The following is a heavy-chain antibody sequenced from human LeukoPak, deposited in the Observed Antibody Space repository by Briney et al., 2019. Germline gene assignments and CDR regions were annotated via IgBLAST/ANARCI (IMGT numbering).Heavy chain of an antibody. CDR2: IYYSGST. CDR3: PRVWCSSGYNTDDAFDI. V-gene: IGHV4-31*03. Sequence: SETLSLTCTVSGGSISSGGYYWSWIRHHPGKGLEWIGYIYYSGSTYYNPSLKSRVTISVDTSKNQFSLKLSSVTAADTAVYYCPRVWCSSGYNTDDAFDIWGQGTMVTVSS. J-gene: IGHJ3*02. D-gene: IGHD3-22*01. CDR1: GGSISSGGYY.